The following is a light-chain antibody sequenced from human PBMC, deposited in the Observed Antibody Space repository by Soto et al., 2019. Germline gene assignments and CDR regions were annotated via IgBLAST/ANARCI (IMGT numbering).Light chain of an antibody. CDR2: WAS. V-gene: IGKV4-1*01. Sequence: DIVMTQSPDSLAVSLGERATINCKSSQNIFYTSNNKNYLAWYQQKPGQPPNLLIYWASTRESGVPDRFSGSRSGTDFSHTFSSLKAEDVAVYYFKKSYATPYTFGQGTKLEIK. CDR3: KKSYATPYT. CDR1: QNIFYTSNNKNY. J-gene: IGKJ2*01.